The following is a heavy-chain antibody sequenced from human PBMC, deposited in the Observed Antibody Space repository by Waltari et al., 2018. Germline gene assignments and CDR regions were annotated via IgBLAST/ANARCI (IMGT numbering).Heavy chain of an antibody. CDR1: GVTFCSYA. D-gene: IGHD2-8*02. V-gene: IGHV1-69*04. Sequence: HVQLVQSVAEVKKPGSSVKVSCMASGVTFCSYAISWVRQDPGQGRECMGRIIAILGTADYSHKFHGSVTITEFKSSSKADMELSRLRSDDTDVYCSGLVVNTEMDGWG. CDR3: GLVVNTEMDG. CDR2: IIAILGTA. J-gene: IGHJ6*03.